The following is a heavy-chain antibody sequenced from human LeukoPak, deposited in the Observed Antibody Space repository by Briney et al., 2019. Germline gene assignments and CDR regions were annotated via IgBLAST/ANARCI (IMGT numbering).Heavy chain of an antibody. CDR3: ARAQWLVQYWYFDR. Sequence: GGSLRLSCAASGFIFSAYAMTWVRQAPGRGLEWVSSIGGSDDSTFYADSVKGRFTISRDNSKNTLFLRMNSLRAEDTAVYYCARAQWLVQYWYFDRWGRGTRVTVSS. CDR2: IGGSDDST. V-gene: IGHV3-23*01. J-gene: IGHJ2*01. D-gene: IGHD6-19*01. CDR1: GFIFSAYA.